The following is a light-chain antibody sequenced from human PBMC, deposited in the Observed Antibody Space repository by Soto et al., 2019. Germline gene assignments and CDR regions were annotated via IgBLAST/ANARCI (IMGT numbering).Light chain of an antibody. CDR3: QQYNNWPYT. CDR1: QSVSSN. CDR2: GAS. V-gene: IGKV3-15*01. Sequence: EIVMTQSPATLYVSPGERATLSCRASQSVSSNLAWYQQKPGQAPRLLIYGASTRATGITARFSGSGSGTEFTLTISSLQSEDFAVYYCQQYNNWPYTFGQGTKLEIK. J-gene: IGKJ2*01.